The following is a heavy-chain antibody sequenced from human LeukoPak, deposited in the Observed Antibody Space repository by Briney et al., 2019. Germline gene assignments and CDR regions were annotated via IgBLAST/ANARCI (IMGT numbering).Heavy chain of an antibody. CDR1: GYNFTSYW. D-gene: IGHD3-10*01. J-gene: IGHJ4*02. Sequence: GESLKISCKGSGYNFTSYWIGWVRQMPGTGLEWMGKIYAGDSDPKYSPSFQGQVTVSVDKSINTAYLEWSSLKASDTAIYYCATKNHPSGFLYWGQGTPVVVSS. CDR3: ATKNHPSGFLY. V-gene: IGHV5-51*01. CDR2: IYAGDSDP.